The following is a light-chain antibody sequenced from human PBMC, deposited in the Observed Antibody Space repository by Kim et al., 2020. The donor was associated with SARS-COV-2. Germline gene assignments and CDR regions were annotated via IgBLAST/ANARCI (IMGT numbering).Light chain of an antibody. V-gene: IGLV4-69*01. CDR3: QTWGTGLRV. Sequence: QLVLTQSPSASASLGASVKLTCTLNSGHSSYAIAWHQQQPEKGPRYLMKVNSDGSHSKGDGIPDRFSGSSSGAERYLTISSLQSEDEADYYCQTWGTGLRVFGGGTQLTV. CDR1: SGHSSYA. CDR2: VNSDGSH. J-gene: IGLJ3*02.